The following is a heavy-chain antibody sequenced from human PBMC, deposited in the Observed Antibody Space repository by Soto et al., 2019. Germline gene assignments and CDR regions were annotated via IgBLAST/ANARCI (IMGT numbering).Heavy chain of an antibody. V-gene: IGHV3-23*01. J-gene: IGHJ4*02. D-gene: IGHD4-17*01. Sequence: GGSLRLSCAASGFTFSSYAMSWVRQAPGKGLEWVSAISGSGGSTYYADSVKGRFTISRDNSKNTLYLQMNSLRAEDTAVYYCAKDRGSGDYNLSFFDYWGQGTLVTVSS. CDR2: ISGSGGST. CDR3: AKDRGSGDYNLSFFDY. CDR1: GFTFSSYA.